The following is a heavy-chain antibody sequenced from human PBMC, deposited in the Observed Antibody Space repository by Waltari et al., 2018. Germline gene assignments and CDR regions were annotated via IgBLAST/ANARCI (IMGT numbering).Heavy chain of an antibody. D-gene: IGHD4-17*01. CDR3: ARGHYGGLLDAFDM. CDR2: ISSSSLAM. V-gene: IGHV3-48*04. J-gene: IGHJ3*02. CDR1: GLIFKNYA. Sequence: EAQMVESGGGLAQPGGSLRLSCAASGLIFKNYAMNWVRKAPGKGLELVSYISSSSLAMYYADSVKGRFTISRDDAKNSLYLQISSLRVEDTALYYCARGHYGGLLDAFDMRGQGTLVIVSS.